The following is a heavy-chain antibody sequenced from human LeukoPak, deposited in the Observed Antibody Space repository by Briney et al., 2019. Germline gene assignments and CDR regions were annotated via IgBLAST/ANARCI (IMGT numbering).Heavy chain of an antibody. CDR2: IYYNGNT. V-gene: IGHV4-59*01. J-gene: IGHJ4*02. CDR1: GGSISSYF. Sequence: SSETLSLTCTASGGSISSYFWSWIRQPPGKGLEWIGYIYYNGNTNYNPSLKSRVTISVDTSKNQFSLKLTSVTAADTAVYYCARTPISAAGILDYWGQGTLVTVSS. CDR3: ARTPISAAGILDY. D-gene: IGHD6-13*01.